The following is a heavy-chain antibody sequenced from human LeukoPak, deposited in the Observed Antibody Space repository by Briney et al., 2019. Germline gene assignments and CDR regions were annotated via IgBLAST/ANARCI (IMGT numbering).Heavy chain of an antibody. Sequence: GGSLRLSCAASGFIFSSYGMHWVRRAPGKGLEWVAFIRYDGSNKYYADSVKGRFTISRDNSKNTLYLQMNSQRAEDTAVYYCAKGTGDYYDSSGPRDYWGQGTLVTVSS. CDR3: AKGTGDYYDSSGPRDY. CDR2: IRYDGSNK. D-gene: IGHD3-22*01. J-gene: IGHJ4*02. V-gene: IGHV3-30*02. CDR1: GFIFSSYG.